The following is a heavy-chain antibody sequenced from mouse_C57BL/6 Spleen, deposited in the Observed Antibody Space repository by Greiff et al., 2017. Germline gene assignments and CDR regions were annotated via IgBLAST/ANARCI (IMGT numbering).Heavy chain of an antibody. CDR2: ISNGGGST. D-gene: IGHD1-1*01. V-gene: IGHV5-12*01. Sequence: EVHLVESGGGLVQPGGSLKLSCAASGFTFSDYYMYWVRQTPETRLEWVASISNGGGSTYYPDTVKGRFTISRDNAKHTLYRQIIHLKSEDTAMYYCARYGSGYEGVLYFDYWGQGTTLTVSS. J-gene: IGHJ2*01. CDR3: ARYGSGYEGVLYFDY. CDR1: GFTFSDYY.